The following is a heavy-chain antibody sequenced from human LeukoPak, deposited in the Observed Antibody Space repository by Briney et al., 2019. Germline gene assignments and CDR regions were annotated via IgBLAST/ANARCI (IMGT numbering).Heavy chain of an antibody. V-gene: IGHV5-51*01. CDR3: ARGNDQVLRPYHYFMDV. CDR2: INPGHSDI. J-gene: IGHJ6*03. D-gene: IGHD1-1*01. Sequence: GESLKISCEGSGNTFTSFAIVWVRQMPGRGLEWMGIINPGHSDITYSPSFQGQVTISADTSTNTVYLQWSSLEASDTAIYYCARGNDQVLRPYHYFMDVWAKGPRSPSP. CDR1: GNTFTSFA.